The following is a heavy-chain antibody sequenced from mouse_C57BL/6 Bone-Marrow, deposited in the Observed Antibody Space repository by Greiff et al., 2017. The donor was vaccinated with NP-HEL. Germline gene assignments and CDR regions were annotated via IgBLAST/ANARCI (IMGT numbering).Heavy chain of an antibody. CDR1: GYTFTTYW. J-gene: IGHJ3*01. CDR3: ARKACYGRSCEFAY. D-gene: IGHD1-1*01. Sequence: QVQLQQPGAELVKPGASVKLSCKASGYTFTTYWMQWVKQRPGQGLEWIGEIDPSDSYTNYNQKFKGKATLTVDTSSSTANMQLSSLTSEDSAVYYCARKACYGRSCEFAYWGRGTLVTVSA. CDR2: IDPSDSYT. V-gene: IGHV1-50*01.